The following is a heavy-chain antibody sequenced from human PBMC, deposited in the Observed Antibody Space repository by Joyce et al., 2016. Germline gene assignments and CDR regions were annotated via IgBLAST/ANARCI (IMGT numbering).Heavy chain of an antibody. CDR2: IIPMFGTA. D-gene: IGHD3-10*01. CDR3: ANTIYGSGSYYVYYYYMDV. CDR1: GGTFNSNA. V-gene: IGHV1-69*18. J-gene: IGHJ6*03. Sequence: QVQLVQSGAEVKKPGSSVKVSCKASGGTFNSNAISWVRQAPGQGLEWKGRIIPMFGTANYEQKVQGRVTSTADESTSTAYMELSSLRSEDTAVYYCANTIYGSGSYYVYYYYMDVWGKGTTVTVSS.